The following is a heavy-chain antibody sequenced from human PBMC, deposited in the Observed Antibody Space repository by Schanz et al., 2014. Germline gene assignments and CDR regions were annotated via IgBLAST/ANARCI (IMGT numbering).Heavy chain of an antibody. J-gene: IGHJ3*01. Sequence: QVQLVESGGGVVQPGRSLRLSCAASGFTMITYAMHWVRQPPGKGLEWVAIITYDGSNTYHADSVKGRFTISRDNSKNTLYLQMNSLRAEDTAVYYCTRDRGALINHNDALDLWGQGTMVSVSS. CDR2: ITYDGSNT. V-gene: IGHV3-30*04. D-gene: IGHD3-16*01. CDR3: TRDRGALINHNDALDL. CDR1: GFTMITYA.